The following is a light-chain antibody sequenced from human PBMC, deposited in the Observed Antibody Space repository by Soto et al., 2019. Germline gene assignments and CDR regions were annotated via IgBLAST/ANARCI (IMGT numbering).Light chain of an antibody. Sequence: QTVVTQEPSLTVSPGGTVTLTCASSTGAVTSGYYPNWFQQKPGQPPRALIYSTTYKHSWTPARFSGSLLGGKAALTLSGVQPEYEADYYCLLFYGDAVVFGGGTKLTVL. CDR2: STT. CDR3: LLFYGDAVV. CDR1: TGAVTSGYY. J-gene: IGLJ2*01. V-gene: IGLV7-43*01.